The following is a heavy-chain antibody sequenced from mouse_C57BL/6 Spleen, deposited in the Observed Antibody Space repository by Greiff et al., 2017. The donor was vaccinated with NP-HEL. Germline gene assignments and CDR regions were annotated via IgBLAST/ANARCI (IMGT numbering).Heavy chain of an antibody. CDR1: GYTFTSYG. Sequence: QVQLQQSGAELARPGASVKLSCTASGYTFTSYGISWVKQRTGQGLEWIGEIYPRSGNTYYNEKFKGKATLTADKSSSTAYMELRSLTSEDSAVYFCARSPYYGSSYGAMDYWGQGTSVTVSS. J-gene: IGHJ4*01. CDR3: ARSPYYGSSYGAMDY. CDR2: IYPRSGNT. V-gene: IGHV1-81*01. D-gene: IGHD1-1*01.